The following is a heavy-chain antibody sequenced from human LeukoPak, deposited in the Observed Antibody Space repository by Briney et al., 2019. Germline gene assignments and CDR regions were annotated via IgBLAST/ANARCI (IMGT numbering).Heavy chain of an antibody. CDR3: ASGTTDIVVVPATLRNYYFDY. J-gene: IGHJ4*02. CDR2: IIPMLGTP. V-gene: IGHV1-69*06. Sequence: SVKVSCKASGYTFTSYYMHWVRQAPGQGLEWMGGIIPMLGTPNYAQKFQGRVTITADKSTSTAYMDLSSLRSEDTAVYYCASGTTDIVVVPATLRNYYFDYWGQGTLVTVSS. D-gene: IGHD2-2*01. CDR1: GYTFTSYY.